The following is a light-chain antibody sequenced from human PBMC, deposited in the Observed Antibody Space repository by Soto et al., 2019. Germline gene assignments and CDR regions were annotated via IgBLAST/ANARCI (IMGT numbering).Light chain of an antibody. Sequence: QCVRTRPASASGTPGQGVTISCSGSSSNIGSNYVYWYQQLPGTAPKLLIYRNNQRPSGVPDRFSGSKSGTSASLAISGLRSEDEADYYCAAWDDSLTYVFGTGTKVTVL. V-gene: IGLV1-47*01. CDR2: RNN. CDR1: SSNIGSNY. CDR3: AAWDDSLTYV. J-gene: IGLJ1*01.